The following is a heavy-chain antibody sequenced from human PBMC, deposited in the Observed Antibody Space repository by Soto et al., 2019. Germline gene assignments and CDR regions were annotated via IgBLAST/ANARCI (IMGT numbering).Heavy chain of an antibody. D-gene: IGHD6-13*01. CDR3: AHSSGSSWFQNHFDY. CDR1: GFSLSTSGVG. V-gene: IGHV2-5*02. J-gene: IGHJ4*02. CDR2: IYWDDDK. Sequence: QITLKESGPTLVKPTQTLTLTCTFSGFSLSTSGVGVGWIRQPPGKALEWLALIYWDDDKRYSPSLKSRLTIPKDTPKNQVVLTMTNMDPVDTATYYCAHSSGSSWFQNHFDYWGQGTLVTVSS.